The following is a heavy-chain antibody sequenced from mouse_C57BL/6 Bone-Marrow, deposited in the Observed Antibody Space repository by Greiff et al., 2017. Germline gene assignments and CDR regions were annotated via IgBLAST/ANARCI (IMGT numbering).Heavy chain of an antibody. J-gene: IGHJ4*01. V-gene: IGHV5-4*01. D-gene: IGHD2-4*01. Sequence: EVQGVESGGGLVKPGGSLKLSCAASGFTFSSYAMSWVRQTPEKRLEWVATISDGGSYTYYPDNVKGRFTISRDNAKNNLYLQMSHLKSEDTAMYYCARGDYDYETAMDYWGQGTSVTVSS. CDR3: ARGDYDYETAMDY. CDR2: ISDGGSYT. CDR1: GFTFSSYA.